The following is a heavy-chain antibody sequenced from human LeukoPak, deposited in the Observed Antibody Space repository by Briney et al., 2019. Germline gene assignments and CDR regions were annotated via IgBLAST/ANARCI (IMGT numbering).Heavy chain of an antibody. D-gene: IGHD6-13*01. CDR3: ARGSRYSSSWSPLYYFDY. J-gene: IGHJ4*02. V-gene: IGHV4-31*03. CDR2: IYYSGST. CDR1: GGSISSGGYY. Sequence: SETLSLTCTVSGGSISSGGYYWSWIRQHPGKGLEWIGYIYYSGSTYYNPSLKSRVTISVDTSKNQFSLKLSSVTAADTAVYYCARGSRYSSSWSPLYYFDYWGQGTLVTVSS.